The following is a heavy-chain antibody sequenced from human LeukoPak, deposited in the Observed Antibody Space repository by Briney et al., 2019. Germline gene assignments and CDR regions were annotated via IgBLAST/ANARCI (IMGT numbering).Heavy chain of an antibody. J-gene: IGHJ4*01. V-gene: IGHV3-33*06. Sequence: GRSLRLSCAASGFTFSSYGMHWVRQAPGKGLEGVAVIWYDGSNKYYADSVKGRFTISRDNSKNTLYLQMNSLRAEDTAVYYCAKGIYSSGWSYFDYWGHGTLVTVSS. CDR2: IWYDGSNK. CDR3: AKGIYSSGWSYFDY. D-gene: IGHD6-19*01. CDR1: GFTFSSYG.